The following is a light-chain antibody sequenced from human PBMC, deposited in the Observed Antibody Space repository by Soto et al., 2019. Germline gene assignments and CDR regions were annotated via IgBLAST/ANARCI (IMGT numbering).Light chain of an antibody. V-gene: IGLV2-11*01. Sequence: QSALTQPASVSGSPGQSITISCTGTSSDVGRYNHVSWYQQHPGKAPKLMIYDVTKRPSGVPDRFSGSKSGNTASLTISGLQAEDEADFYCCSYAGGFYVFGSGTKLTVL. CDR2: DVT. J-gene: IGLJ1*01. CDR3: CSYAGGFYV. CDR1: SSDVGRYNH.